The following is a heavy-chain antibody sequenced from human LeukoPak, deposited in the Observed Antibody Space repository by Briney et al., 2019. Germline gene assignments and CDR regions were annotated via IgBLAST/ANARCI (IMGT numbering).Heavy chain of an antibody. CDR2: IKSKTDGGTT. CDR3: TTDSRGSGSYYYYGMDV. D-gene: IGHD3-10*01. J-gene: IGHJ6*02. Sequence: GGSLRLSCAASGFTISNAWMSWVRQAPGKGLEWVGRIKSKTDGGTTDYAAPVKGRFTISRDDSKNTLYLQMNSLKTEDTAVYYCTTDSRGSGSYYYYGMDVWGQGTTVTVSS. V-gene: IGHV3-15*01. CDR1: GFTISNAW.